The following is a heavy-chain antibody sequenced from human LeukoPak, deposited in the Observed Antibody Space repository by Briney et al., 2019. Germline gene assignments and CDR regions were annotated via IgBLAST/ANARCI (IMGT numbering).Heavy chain of an antibody. CDR3: AKDRVVATIPYYFDC. D-gene: IGHD5-12*01. V-gene: IGHV3-23*01. J-gene: IGHJ4*02. CDR1: GFTFSIYA. CDR2: ISGSGGNT. Sequence: GGSLRLSCAASGFTFSIYAMSWVRQAPGKGLEWVSAISGSGGNTYYADSVKGRFTISRDNSKNTLYPQMNSLRAEDTAVYYCAKDRVVATIPYYFDCWGQGTLVTVSS.